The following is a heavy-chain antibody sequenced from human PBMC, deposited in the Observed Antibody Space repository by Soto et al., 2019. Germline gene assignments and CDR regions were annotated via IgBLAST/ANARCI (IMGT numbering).Heavy chain of an antibody. CDR1: GYTFTSYG. J-gene: IGHJ4*02. V-gene: IGHV1-18*01. D-gene: IGHD3-10*01. CDR2: ISAYNGNT. Sequence: QVPLVQSGAEVKKPGASVKVSCKASGYTFTSYGISWVRQAPGQGLEWMGWISAYNGNTNYAQKLQGRVTMTTDTSTSTAYMELRSLRSDDTAVYYCARDRKGDYYGSGSYYLNWGQGTLVTVSS. CDR3: ARDRKGDYYGSGSYYLN.